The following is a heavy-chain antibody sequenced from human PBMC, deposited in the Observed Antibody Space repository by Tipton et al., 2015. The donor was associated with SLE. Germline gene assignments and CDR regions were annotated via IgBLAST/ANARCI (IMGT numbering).Heavy chain of an antibody. CDR1: GGSFSGYY. J-gene: IGHJ3*02. D-gene: IGHD2-21*01. Sequence: TLSLTCTVYGGSFSGYYWSWIRQPPGKGLEWIGEINHSGSTNYNPSLKSRVTISVDTSKNQFSLKLSSVTAADTAVYYCARDLNIVVVIAIPDAFDIWGQGTMVTVSS. CDR3: ARDLNIVVVIAIPDAFDI. CDR2: INHSGST. V-gene: IGHV4-34*01.